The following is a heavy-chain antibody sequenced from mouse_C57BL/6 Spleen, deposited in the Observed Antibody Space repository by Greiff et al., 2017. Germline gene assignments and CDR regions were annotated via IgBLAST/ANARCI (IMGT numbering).Heavy chain of an antibody. CDR2: INPSTGGT. CDR1: GYSFTGYY. J-gene: IGHJ2*01. D-gene: IGHD2-3*01. Sequence: EVQLQQSGPELVKPGASVKISCKASGYSFTGYYMNWVKQSPEKSLEWIGEINPSTGGTTYNQKFKAKATLTVDKSSSTAYMQLKSLTSEDSAVYYCARNEGLLHFDYWGQGTTLTVSS. V-gene: IGHV1-42*01. CDR3: ARNEGLLHFDY.